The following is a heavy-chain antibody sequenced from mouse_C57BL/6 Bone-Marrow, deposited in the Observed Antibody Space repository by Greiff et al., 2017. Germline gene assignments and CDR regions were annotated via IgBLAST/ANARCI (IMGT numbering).Heavy chain of an antibody. CDR1: GYTFTDYN. Sequence: EVQLQQSGPELVKPGASVKMSCKASGYTFTDYNMHWVKQSHGKSLEWIGYINPNNGGTSYNQKFKGKATLTVNKSSSTAYMELRSLTSEDSAVYYCARWGYYGSSPYAMDYWGQGTSVTAAS. CDR3: ARWGYYGSSPYAMDY. D-gene: IGHD1-1*01. CDR2: INPNNGGT. V-gene: IGHV1-22*01. J-gene: IGHJ4*01.